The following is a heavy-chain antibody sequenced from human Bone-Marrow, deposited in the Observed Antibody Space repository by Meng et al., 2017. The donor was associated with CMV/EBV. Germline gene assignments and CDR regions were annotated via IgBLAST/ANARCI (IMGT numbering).Heavy chain of an antibody. CDR3: VKGTGYDILTGYLDY. Sequence: SLKISCAASGFTFDDYALHWVRQPPGKGLEWVSGISWNGGSIDYVDSVRGRFTISRDNDRNSVYLLMDSLRVEDTAKYYCVKGTGYDILTGYLDYCGRRALVTVSS. D-gene: IGHD3-9*01. CDR1: GFTFDDYA. V-gene: IGHV3-9*01. J-gene: IGHJ4*02. CDR2: ISWNGGSI.